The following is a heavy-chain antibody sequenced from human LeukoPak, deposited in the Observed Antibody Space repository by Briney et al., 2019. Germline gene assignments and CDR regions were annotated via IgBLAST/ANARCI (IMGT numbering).Heavy chain of an antibody. CDR1: GFSFSTFG. V-gene: IGHV3-30*18. Sequence: PGGSLRLSCAASGFSFSTFGMHWVRQTPGKGLEWVSHISKDESNKYYADSVKGRFTISRDTSKNTLFLQMNSLRVEDTAVYYCAKDNPALEYWGQGTLVTVSS. CDR2: ISKDESNK. J-gene: IGHJ4*02. CDR3: AKDNPALEY.